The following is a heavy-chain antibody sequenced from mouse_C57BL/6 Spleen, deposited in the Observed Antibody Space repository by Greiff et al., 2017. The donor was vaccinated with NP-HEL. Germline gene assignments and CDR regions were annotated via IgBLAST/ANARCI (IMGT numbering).Heavy chain of an antibody. CDR3: AVYGSSFAWFAY. CDR1: GFTIKDYY. CDR2: IDPEDGDT. J-gene: IGHJ3*01. D-gene: IGHD1-1*01. V-gene: IGHV14-2*01. Sequence: VQLKESGAELVKPGASVKLSCTASGFTIKDYYMHWVKQRTEQGLEWIGRIDPEDGDTKYAAKFQGKATITADTSSNTAYLQLSSLTSEDTAVYYCAVYGSSFAWFAYWGQGTLVTVSA.